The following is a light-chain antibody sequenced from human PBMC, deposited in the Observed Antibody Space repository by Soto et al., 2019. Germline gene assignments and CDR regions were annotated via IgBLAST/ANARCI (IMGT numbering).Light chain of an antibody. CDR1: HSLLHSNGFNY. CDR2: LGS. Sequence: IVMSQSPLSLTVTPGQPASISCRSSHSLLHSNGFNYLDWYLQKPRQPPHLLIYLGSYRASGVADRSRGSGSGTEFTLSITRVEAEDVGVFYCMQALEAPPTFGQGTK. V-gene: IGKV2-28*01. CDR3: MQALEAPPT. J-gene: IGKJ2*01.